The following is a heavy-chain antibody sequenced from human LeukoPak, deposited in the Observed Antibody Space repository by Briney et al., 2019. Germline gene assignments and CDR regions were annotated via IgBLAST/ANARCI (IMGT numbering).Heavy chain of an antibody. CDR2: IHTYTGNT. CDR3: ARTPEWPEEKPGYFDY. Sequence: ASVKVSCKASGYTFITYGIIWVRQAPGQGLEWMGWIHTYTGNTYHAQKLQGRATMTTDTSTSTAYMELRGLRSDDTAVYYCARTPEWPEEKPGYFDYWGQGTLVTVSS. J-gene: IGHJ4*02. V-gene: IGHV1-18*01. D-gene: IGHD3-3*01. CDR1: GYTFITYG.